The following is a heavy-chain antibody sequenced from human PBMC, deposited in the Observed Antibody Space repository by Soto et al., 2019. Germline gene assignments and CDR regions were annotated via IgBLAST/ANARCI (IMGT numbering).Heavy chain of an antibody. D-gene: IGHD3-16*01. Sequence: PGGSLRLSCAASGFTFRSFTMNWVRQAPGKGLEWVAVIWYDGSNKYYADSVKGRFTISRDNSKNTMYLQMNSLRAEDTAVYYCARAGGGSSFDYWGQGTLVTVSS. CDR1: GFTFRSFT. CDR2: IWYDGSNK. V-gene: IGHV3-33*08. CDR3: ARAGGGSSFDY. J-gene: IGHJ4*02.